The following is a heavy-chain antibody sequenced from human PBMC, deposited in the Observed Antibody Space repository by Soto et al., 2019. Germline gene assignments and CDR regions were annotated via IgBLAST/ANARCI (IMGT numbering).Heavy chain of an antibody. CDR1: GYTFTSYA. J-gene: IGHJ6*03. V-gene: IGHV1-3*01. CDR2: INAGNGNT. CDR3: ARAVIVVVPAAFPYYYYYYMDV. D-gene: IGHD2-2*01. Sequence: ASVKVSCKASGYTFTSYAMHWVRQAPGQRLEWMGWINAGNGNTKYSQKFQGRVTITRDTSTSTAYMELRSLRSDDTAVYYCARAVIVVVPAAFPYYYYYYMDVWGKGTTGTVSS.